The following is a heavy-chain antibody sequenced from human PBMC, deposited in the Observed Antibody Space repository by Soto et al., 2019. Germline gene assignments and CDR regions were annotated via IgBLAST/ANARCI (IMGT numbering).Heavy chain of an antibody. CDR2: IYHSGTT. D-gene: IGHD5-12*01. CDR3: ARKHSSSYDPY. Sequence: PEKLPHPNVVSGEMIRRGYHWAWSRQPPGKGLEWVASIYHSGTTYYNPSLTSRVTISVDTSKNQFSLKLSSVTAADSAVYYCARKHSSSYDPYFGQGTLV. J-gene: IGHJ4*02. CDR1: GEMIRRGYH. V-gene: IGHV4-38-2*01.